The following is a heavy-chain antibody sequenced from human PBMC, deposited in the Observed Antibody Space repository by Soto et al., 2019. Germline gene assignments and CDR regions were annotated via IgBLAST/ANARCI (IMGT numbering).Heavy chain of an antibody. CDR2: IDPSDSYT. V-gene: IGHV5-10-1*01. J-gene: IGHJ5*02. D-gene: IGHD3-22*01. CDR1: GYSFTSYW. CDR3: ARHRQYYYDSSGLYWFDP. Sequence: GESLKISCKGSGYSFTSYWISWVRQMPGKGLEWMGRIDPSDSYTNYSPSFQGHVTISADKSISTAYLQWSSLKASDTAMYYCARHRQYYYDSSGLYWFDPRGQGTRVTVAS.